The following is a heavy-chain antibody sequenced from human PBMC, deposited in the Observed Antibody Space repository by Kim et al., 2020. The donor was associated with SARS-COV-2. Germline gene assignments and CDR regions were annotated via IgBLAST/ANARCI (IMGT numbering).Heavy chain of an antibody. Sequence: SETLSLTCAVYGGSFSGYYWSWIRQPPGKGLEWIGEINYSGSTNYNPSLKSRVIISVDKSKNQFSLKLSSVTAADTAVYYCARGTRQWLERWPYYYDMDVWVKGTTVTVSS. V-gene: IGHV4-34*01. CDR2: INYSGST. J-gene: IGHJ6*03. D-gene: IGHD6-19*01. CDR3: ARGTRQWLERWPYYYDMDV. CDR1: GGSFSGYY.